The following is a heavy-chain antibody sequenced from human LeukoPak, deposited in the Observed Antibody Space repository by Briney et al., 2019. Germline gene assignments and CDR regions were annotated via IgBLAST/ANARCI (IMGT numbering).Heavy chain of an antibody. J-gene: IGHJ4*02. D-gene: IGHD1-26*01. CDR3: ARGKVGAVDY. CDR1: GFTFSSYA. V-gene: IGHV3-30-3*01. CDR2: ISYDGSNK. Sequence: GGSLRLSCAASGFTFSSYAMHWVRQAPGKGLEWVAVISYDGSNKYYADSVKGRFTISRDNSKNTLYLQMNSLRAEDTAVYYCARGKVGAVDYWGQGTLVTVSS.